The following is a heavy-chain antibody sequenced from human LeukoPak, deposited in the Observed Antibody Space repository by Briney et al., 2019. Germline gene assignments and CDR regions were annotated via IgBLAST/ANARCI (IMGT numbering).Heavy chain of an antibody. Sequence: SGPTLVKPTQTLTVTCTFSGFSLSTTGVGVGWIRQPPGKALEWLDLIYWNDDKRYSPSMKSRLTITKDSSKNKVVLTMTNMDPVDTATYYCARESSSSSTNWFDPWGQGTLVTVSS. CDR2: IYWNDDK. CDR3: ARESSSSSTNWFDP. D-gene: IGHD6-6*01. J-gene: IGHJ5*02. V-gene: IGHV2-5*01. CDR1: GFSLSTTGVG.